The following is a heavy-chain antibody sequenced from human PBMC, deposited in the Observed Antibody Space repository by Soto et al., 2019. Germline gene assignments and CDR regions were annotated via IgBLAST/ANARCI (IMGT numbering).Heavy chain of an antibody. Sequence: GGSLRLSCAASGFTFGDYAMHWVRQAPGKGLEWVSGISWNSGSIGYADSVKGRFTISRDNAKNSLYLQMNSLRAEDTALYYCAKDRDSSSSRGIDYWGQGTLVTVSS. V-gene: IGHV3-9*01. CDR3: AKDRDSSSSRGIDY. CDR2: ISWNSGSI. D-gene: IGHD6-6*01. CDR1: GFTFGDYA. J-gene: IGHJ4*02.